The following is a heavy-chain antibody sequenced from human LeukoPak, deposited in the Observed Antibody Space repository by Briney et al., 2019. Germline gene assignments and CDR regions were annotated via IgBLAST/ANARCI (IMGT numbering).Heavy chain of an antibody. J-gene: IGHJ4*02. CDR2: IYYNGST. CDR3: ASYYYYGSGSYGGYYFDY. D-gene: IGHD3-10*01. V-gene: IGHV4-39*01. CDR1: GGSISSSSYY. Sequence: SSETLSLTCTVSGGSISSSSYYWGWIRQPPGKGLEWIGSIYYNGSTYYNPSLKSRVTISVDTSKNQFSLKLSSVTAADTAVYYCASYYYYGSGSYGGYYFDYWGQGTLVTVSS.